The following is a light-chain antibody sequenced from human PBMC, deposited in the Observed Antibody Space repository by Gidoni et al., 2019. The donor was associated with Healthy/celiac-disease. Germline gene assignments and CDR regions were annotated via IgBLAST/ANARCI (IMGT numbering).Light chain of an antibody. CDR1: QGISSY. CDR2: AAS. J-gene: IGKJ4*01. Sequence: DIQFTQSPSFLPASVGDRVTITSLASQGISSYLAWYQQKPGKAPKLLIYAASTLQSGVPSRLSGSGSGTEFTLTSSSLQAEDFATYYCQQLNSYPLFGGGTKVEIK. CDR3: QQLNSYPL. V-gene: IGKV1-9*01.